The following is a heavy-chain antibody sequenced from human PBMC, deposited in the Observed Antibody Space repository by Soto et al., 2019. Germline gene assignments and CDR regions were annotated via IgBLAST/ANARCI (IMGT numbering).Heavy chain of an antibody. CDR3: AGGGVRGVITRTRDYYGMDV. D-gene: IGHD3-10*01. CDR1: GYSFTSYW. J-gene: IGHJ6*02. Sequence: GESLKISCKGSGYSFTSYWIGWVRQMPGKGLEWMGIIHPSDFDTRYSPSFQGQVTISADKSISTAYLQWSSLKASDTAMYYCAGGGVRGVITRTRDYYGMDVWGQGTTVTVSS. CDR2: IHPSDFDT. V-gene: IGHV5-51*01.